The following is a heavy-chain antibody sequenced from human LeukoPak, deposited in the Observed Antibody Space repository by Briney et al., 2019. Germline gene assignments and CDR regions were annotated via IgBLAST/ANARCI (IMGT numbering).Heavy chain of an antibody. J-gene: IGHJ3*02. V-gene: IGHV1-2*02. Sequence: ASVKVSCKASGYTFTGYYMHWVRQAPGQGLEWMGWINPNSGGTNYAQKFQGRVTMTRDTSICTAYMELSRLRSDDTAVYYCARVKKRYSSSWRNDAFDIWGQGTMVTVSS. CDR2: INPNSGGT. CDR3: ARVKKRYSSSWRNDAFDI. D-gene: IGHD6-13*01. CDR1: GYTFTGYY.